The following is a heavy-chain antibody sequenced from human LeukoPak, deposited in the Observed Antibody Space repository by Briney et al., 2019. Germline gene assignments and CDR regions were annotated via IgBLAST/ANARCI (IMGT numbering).Heavy chain of an antibody. D-gene: IGHD3-22*01. Sequence: QPGGSLRLSCAASGFTFSSYAMSWVRQAPGKGLEWVSAISGSGGSTYYADSVKGRFTISRDNSKNTLYLQMNSLRAEDTAVYYCAKDNNYYDSSGYYYSGFYFDYWGQGTLVTVSS. V-gene: IGHV3-23*01. J-gene: IGHJ4*02. CDR3: AKDNNYYDSSGYYYSGFYFDY. CDR1: GFTFSSYA. CDR2: ISGSGGST.